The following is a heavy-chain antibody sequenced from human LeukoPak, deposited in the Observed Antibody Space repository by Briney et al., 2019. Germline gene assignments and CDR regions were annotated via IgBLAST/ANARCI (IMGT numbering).Heavy chain of an antibody. CDR3: ARGDGDYVGGAFDI. V-gene: IGHV3-21*01. CDR2: ISSSSSYI. J-gene: IGHJ3*02. D-gene: IGHD4-17*01. Sequence: GGSLRLSCAASGFTLSSYSMNWVRQAPGKGLEWVSSISSSSSYIYYADSVKGRFTISRDNAKNSLYLQMNSLRAEDTAVYYCARGDGDYVGGAFDIWGQGTMVTVSS. CDR1: GFTLSSYS.